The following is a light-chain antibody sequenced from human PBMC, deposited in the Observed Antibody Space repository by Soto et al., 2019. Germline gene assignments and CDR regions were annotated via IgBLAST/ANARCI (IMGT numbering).Light chain of an antibody. J-gene: IGKJ3*01. V-gene: IGKV3-20*01. CDR2: AAS. CDR1: QTVSSNY. Sequence: EIVVTEYRGSRSLSPGERATLSCRASQTVSSNYLAWYQQKPGQAPRLLIYAASTRATGIPDRFSGSGSGTDFTLSISRLQPAHFAVYSCLLYGSSLSTFGPGTKVDNK. CDR3: LLYGSSLST.